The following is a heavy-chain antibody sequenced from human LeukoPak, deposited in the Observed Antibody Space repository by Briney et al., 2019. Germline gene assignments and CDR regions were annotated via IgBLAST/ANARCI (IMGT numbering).Heavy chain of an antibody. D-gene: IGHD5-18*01. J-gene: IGHJ3*02. CDR2: ISSSSTFI. Sequence: GGSLRLSCVASGFTFSSYSMNWVRQAPGKGLEWVSYISSSSTFIYYADSVKGRFTISRDNAKNSLYLQMSSLKGEDTAVYYCTTEGFTYGYHAIDNWGQGTMVTVSS. CDR1: GFTFSSYS. V-gene: IGHV3-21*03. CDR3: TTEGFTYGYHAIDN.